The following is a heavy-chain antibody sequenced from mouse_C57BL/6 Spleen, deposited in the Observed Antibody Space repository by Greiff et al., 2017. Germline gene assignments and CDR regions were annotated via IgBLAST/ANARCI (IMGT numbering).Heavy chain of an antibody. Sequence: VKLQESGPGLVAPSQSLSIPCTVSGFSLTSYGVDWVRQSPGKGLEWLGVIWGVGSTNYNSALKSRLSISKDNSKSQVFLKMNSLQTDDTAMYYCASGGSTGGFAYWGQGTLVTVSA. CDR1: GFSLTSYG. CDR2: IWGVGST. D-gene: IGHD1-1*01. CDR3: ASGGSTGGFAY. V-gene: IGHV2-6*01. J-gene: IGHJ3*01.